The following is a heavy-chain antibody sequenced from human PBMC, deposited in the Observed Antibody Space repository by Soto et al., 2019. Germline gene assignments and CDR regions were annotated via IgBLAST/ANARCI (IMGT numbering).Heavy chain of an antibody. V-gene: IGHV1-2*04. Sequence: ASVKVSCKASGYTFTGYYMHWVRQAPGQGLEWMGWINPNSGGTNYAQKFQGWVTMTRDTSISAAYMELSRLRSDDTAVYYCATQRDYGDYGAFDYWGQGTLVTVSS. CDR3: ATQRDYGDYGAFDY. CDR2: INPNSGGT. J-gene: IGHJ4*02. CDR1: GYTFTGYY. D-gene: IGHD4-17*01.